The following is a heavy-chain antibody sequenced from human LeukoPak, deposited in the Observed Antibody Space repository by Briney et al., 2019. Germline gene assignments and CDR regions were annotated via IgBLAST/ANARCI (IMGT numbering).Heavy chain of an antibody. Sequence: PGGSLRLSCAASGFTFSSYAMSWVRQAPGKGLEWVSAISGSGGSTYYADSVKGRFTISRDNSKNTLYLQMNSLRAEDTAVYYCSMTTVTSDAFDIWGQGTMVTVSS. V-gene: IGHV3-23*01. CDR3: SMTTVTSDAFDI. CDR2: ISGSGGST. CDR1: GFTFSSYA. D-gene: IGHD4-17*01. J-gene: IGHJ3*02.